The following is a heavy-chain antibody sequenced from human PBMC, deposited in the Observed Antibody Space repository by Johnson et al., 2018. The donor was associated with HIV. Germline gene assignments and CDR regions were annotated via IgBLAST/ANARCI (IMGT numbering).Heavy chain of an antibody. V-gene: IGHV3-30*03. CDR3: ARGGDYYDSSGYGDI. CDR2: ISYAGTNK. CDR1: GFSFSSSA. Sequence: QVQLVESGGGVVQPGRSLRLSCAASGFSFSSSAMDWVRQAPGKGLEWVAAISYAGTNKYYADSVKGRFTVSRDNARNSLYLQMNSLRAEDTAVYYCARGGDYYDSSGYGDIWGQGTVVTVSS. J-gene: IGHJ3*02. D-gene: IGHD3-22*01.